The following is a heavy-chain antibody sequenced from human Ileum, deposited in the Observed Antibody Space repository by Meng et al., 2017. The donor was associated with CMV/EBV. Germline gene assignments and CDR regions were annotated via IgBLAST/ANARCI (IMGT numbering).Heavy chain of an antibody. D-gene: IGHD4-17*01. Sequence: FTVSGGSISSGGYYWSWIRQNPGKGLEWIGYIYYSGSTYYNPSLKSRVTISVDTSKNQFSLKLSSVTAADTAVYYCARGALMTTIDYWGQGTLVTVSS. CDR3: ARGALMTTIDY. CDR2: IYYSGST. CDR1: GGSISSGGYY. V-gene: IGHV4-31*03. J-gene: IGHJ4*02.